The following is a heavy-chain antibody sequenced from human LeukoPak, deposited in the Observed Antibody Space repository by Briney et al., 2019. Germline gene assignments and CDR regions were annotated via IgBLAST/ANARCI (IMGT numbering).Heavy chain of an antibody. J-gene: IGHJ4*02. Sequence: GASVKVSCKASGDTFTRYGISWVRQAPAQGLEWMGWISVYNGSTNYAQKFQGRDTMTTDTSTSTAYMELRSLRSDDTAVYYCARDSSGYSLDYWGQGTLVTVSS. CDR3: ARDSSGYSLDY. CDR2: ISVYNGST. D-gene: IGHD3-22*01. V-gene: IGHV1-18*04. CDR1: GDTFTRYG.